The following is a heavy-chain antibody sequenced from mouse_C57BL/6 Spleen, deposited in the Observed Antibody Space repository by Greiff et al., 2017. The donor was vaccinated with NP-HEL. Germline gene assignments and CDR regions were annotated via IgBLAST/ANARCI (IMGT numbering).Heavy chain of an antibody. D-gene: IGHD1-2*01. Sequence: DVKLVESGGGLVKPGGSLKLSCAASGFTFSDYGMHWVRQAPEKGLEWVAYISSGSSTIYYADTVKGRFTISRDNAKNTLFLQMTSLRSEDTAMYYCARRINYYAMDYWGQGTSVTVSS. CDR1: GFTFSDYG. CDR2: ISSGSSTI. CDR3: ARRINYYAMDY. V-gene: IGHV5-17*01. J-gene: IGHJ4*01.